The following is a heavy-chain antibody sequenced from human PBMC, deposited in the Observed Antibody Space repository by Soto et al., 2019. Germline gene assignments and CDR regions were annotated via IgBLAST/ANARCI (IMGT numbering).Heavy chain of an antibody. Sequence: QVQLVQSGAEVKKPGASVKVSCKASGYTFSSYDLNWVRQATGQGVEWMGWMNPTSGNTGYAQKFQGRVTMTRNNSLPTAYTELSSMSSEDTAVYYCARGITTRGMDVWGQGTTVTVSS. CDR1: GYTFSSYD. V-gene: IGHV1-8*01. CDR2: MNPTSGNT. J-gene: IGHJ6*02. CDR3: ARGITTRGMDV. D-gene: IGHD1-1*01.